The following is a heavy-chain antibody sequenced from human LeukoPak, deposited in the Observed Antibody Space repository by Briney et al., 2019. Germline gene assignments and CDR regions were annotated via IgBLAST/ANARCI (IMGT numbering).Heavy chain of an antibody. CDR3: ARDSGSYTPD. J-gene: IGHJ4*02. D-gene: IGHD1-26*01. CDR2: ISSSSSTI. V-gene: IGHV3-48*04. Sequence: GGSLRLSCAASGFTFSSYRMNWVRQAPGKGLEWVSYISSSSSTIYYADSVKGRFTISRDNAKNSLYLQMNSLRAEDTAVYYCARDSGSYTPDWGQGTLVTVSS. CDR1: GFTFSSYR.